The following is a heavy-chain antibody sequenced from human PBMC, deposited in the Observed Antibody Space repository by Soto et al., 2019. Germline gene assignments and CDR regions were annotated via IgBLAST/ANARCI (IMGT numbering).Heavy chain of an antibody. V-gene: IGHV6-1*01. J-gene: IGHJ5*02. CDR2: TYFRSKWYN. CDR1: GASVSSNTAS. D-gene: IGHD5-12*01. CDR3: AKGDNLGPKTGYAFDP. Sequence: SQTLSLTCAISGASVSSNTASWNWIRQSPSRGIEWLGRTYFRSKWYNDYADSVNSRIIISPATSNNQFSLQLNSVSPEDKAVYFCAKGDNLGPKTGYAFDPWGQGIMVTVSS.